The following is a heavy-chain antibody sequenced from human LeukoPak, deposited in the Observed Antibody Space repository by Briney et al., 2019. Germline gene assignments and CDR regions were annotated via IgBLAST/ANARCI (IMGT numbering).Heavy chain of an antibody. CDR3: ARERKSSRGANYYYGMDV. D-gene: IGHD6-13*01. Sequence: SQTLSLTCGISGDSVSSNSAAWNWIRQSPSRGLEWLGRTYYRSKWYNDYAVSVKSRITINPDTSKNQFSLQLNSVTPEDTAVYYCARERKSSRGANYYYGMDVWGQGTTVTVSS. CDR1: GDSVSSNSAA. V-gene: IGHV6-1*01. CDR2: TYYRSKWYN. J-gene: IGHJ6*02.